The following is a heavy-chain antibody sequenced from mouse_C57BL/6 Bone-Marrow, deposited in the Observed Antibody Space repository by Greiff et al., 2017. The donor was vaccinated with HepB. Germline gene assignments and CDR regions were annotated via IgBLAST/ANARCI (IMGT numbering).Heavy chain of an antibody. D-gene: IGHD2-5*01. J-gene: IGHJ3*01. CDR3: ARVESNYVGAY. CDR2: ISSGSSTI. Sequence: EVKLVESGGGLVKPGGSLKLSCAASGFTFSDYGMHWVRQAPEKGLEWVAYISSGSSTIYYADTVKGRFTISRDNAKNTLFLQMTSLRSEDTAMYYCARVESNYVGAYWGQGTLVTVSA. V-gene: IGHV5-17*01. CDR1: GFTFSDYG.